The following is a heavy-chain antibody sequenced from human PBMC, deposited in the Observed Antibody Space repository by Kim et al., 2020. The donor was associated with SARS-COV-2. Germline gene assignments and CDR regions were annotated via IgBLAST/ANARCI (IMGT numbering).Heavy chain of an antibody. CDR3: LRDRPWGDY. CDR2: IWSDGINK. J-gene: IGHJ4*02. D-gene: IGHD7-27*01. CDR1: GFTFSNYG. V-gene: IGHV3-33*01. Sequence: GGSLRLSCAASGFTFSNYGMHWVRQAPGKGLEWVADIWSDGINKYYADSVKGRFTISRDNSKNTLYLQMNSLRAEDTAVYYCLRDRPWGDYWGQGTLVTVSS.